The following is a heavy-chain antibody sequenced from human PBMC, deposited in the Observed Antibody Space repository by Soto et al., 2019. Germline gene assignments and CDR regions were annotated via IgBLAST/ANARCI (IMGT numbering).Heavy chain of an antibody. CDR1: GGSISSYY. Sequence: QVQLQESGPGLVKPSETLSLTCTVSGGSISSYYWSWIRQPPGKGLEWIGYIYYSGSTNYNPSLKSRVTISVDTSKNQFSLKLSSVTAADTAVYYCARRHWSYYFDYWGQGTLVTVSS. CDR2: IYYSGST. D-gene: IGHD1-26*01. CDR3: ARRHWSYYFDY. J-gene: IGHJ4*02. V-gene: IGHV4-59*01.